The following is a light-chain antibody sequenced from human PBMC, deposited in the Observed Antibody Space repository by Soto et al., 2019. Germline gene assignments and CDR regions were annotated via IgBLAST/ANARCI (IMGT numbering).Light chain of an antibody. CDR3: SSYTSSSTYV. J-gene: IGLJ1*01. CDR1: SSDVGGYNY. CDR2: EVS. V-gene: IGLV2-14*01. Sequence: QSVLTQPPSASGSPGQSVAISCTGTSSDVGGYNYVSWYQQHPGKAPKLMIYEVSNRPSGVSNRFSGSKSGNTASLTISGLQTEDEADYYCSSYTSSSTYVFGTPTKVTVL.